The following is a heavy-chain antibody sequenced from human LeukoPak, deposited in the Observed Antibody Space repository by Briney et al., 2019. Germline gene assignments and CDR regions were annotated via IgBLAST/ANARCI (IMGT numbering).Heavy chain of an antibody. J-gene: IGHJ4*02. V-gene: IGHV1-2*02. CDR2: INPNSGGT. CDR3: ARQTGTTMARVDY. Sequence: GASVKVSCKASGYTFTGYYMHWVRQAPGQGLECMGWINPNSGGTNYAQKFQGRVTMTRDTSISTAYMELSRLRSDDTAVYYCARQTGTTMARVDYWGQGTLVTVSS. CDR1: GYTFTGYY. D-gene: IGHD3-10*01.